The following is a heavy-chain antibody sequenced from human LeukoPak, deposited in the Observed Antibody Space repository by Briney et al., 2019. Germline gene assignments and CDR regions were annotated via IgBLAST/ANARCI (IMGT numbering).Heavy chain of an antibody. Sequence: GGSLRLSCAASGFTFSSYWMHWVRHAPGKGLEWVSRINSDGSSTSYADSVKGRFTISRDNAKNTLYLQMNSLRAEDTAVYYCAREGLDIVAAFDIWGQGTMVTVSS. CDR3: AREGLDIVAAFDI. CDR1: GFTFSSYW. D-gene: IGHD2-2*03. J-gene: IGHJ3*02. V-gene: IGHV3-74*01. CDR2: INSDGSST.